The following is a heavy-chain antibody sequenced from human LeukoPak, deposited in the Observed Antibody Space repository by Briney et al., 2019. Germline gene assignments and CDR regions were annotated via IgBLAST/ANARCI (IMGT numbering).Heavy chain of an antibody. CDR3: ARRRKIGYCSSTSCYTPLDY. Sequence: SVKVSCKASGYTFTTYGISWVRQAPGQGLEWMGGIIPIFGTANYAQKFQGRVTITTDESTSTAYMELSSLRSEDTAVYYCARRRKIGYCSSTSCYTPLDYWGQGTLVTVSS. V-gene: IGHV1-69*05. J-gene: IGHJ4*02. CDR1: GYTFTTYG. CDR2: IIPIFGTA. D-gene: IGHD2-2*02.